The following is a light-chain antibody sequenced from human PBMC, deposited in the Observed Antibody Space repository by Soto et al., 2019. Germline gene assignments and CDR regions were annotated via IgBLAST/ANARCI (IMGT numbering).Light chain of an antibody. CDR2: DAS. Sequence: DIQITQSPSTLSASVGDRVTITCRASQSISSWLAWYQQKPGKAPKLLIYDASSLESGVPSRFSGSGSGTEFTLTISSLQPDDFATYYCQHGWTFGQGTKVDIK. J-gene: IGKJ1*01. V-gene: IGKV1-5*01. CDR3: QHGWT. CDR1: QSISSW.